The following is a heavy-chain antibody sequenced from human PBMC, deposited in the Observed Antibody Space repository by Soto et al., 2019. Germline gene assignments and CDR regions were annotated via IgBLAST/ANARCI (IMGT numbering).Heavy chain of an antibody. CDR2: INSDGSST. Sequence: EVQLVESGGGLVQPGGSLRLSCAASGFTFSSYWMHWVRQAPGKGLVWVSRINSDGSSTNYADSVKGRFTISRDNAKNTLYLQMNSLRAEYTAVYYCARGWTLNWYFDLWGRGTLVTVSS. D-gene: IGHD3-3*01. J-gene: IGHJ2*01. CDR3: ARGWTLNWYFDL. V-gene: IGHV3-74*01. CDR1: GFTFSSYW.